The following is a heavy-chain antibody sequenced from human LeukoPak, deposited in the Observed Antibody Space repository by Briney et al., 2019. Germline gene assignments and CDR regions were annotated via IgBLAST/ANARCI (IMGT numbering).Heavy chain of an antibody. CDR2: IYYSGST. V-gene: IGHV4-39*01. CDR1: GGSISSSSYY. D-gene: IGHD2-15*01. CDR3: ARLSMVAASRRVFDY. Sequence: SETLSLTCTVSGGSISSSSYYWGWIRQPPGKGLEWIRSIYYSGSTYYNPSLKSRVTISGDTSKNQFSLKLSSVTAADTAVYYCARLSMVAASRRVFDYWGQGTLVTVSS. J-gene: IGHJ4*02.